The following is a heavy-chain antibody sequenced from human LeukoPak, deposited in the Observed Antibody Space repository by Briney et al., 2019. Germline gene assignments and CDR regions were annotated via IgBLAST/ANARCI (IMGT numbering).Heavy chain of an antibody. J-gene: IGHJ4*02. V-gene: IGHV1-46*01. D-gene: IGHD2-8*01. Sequence: ASVKVSCKASGYTFTSYHMDWVRQAPGQGLEWMGLINLSGGSTTYAQRFQGRVTLTRDTSTSTVYVELSSLRSEDTAVYYCARDYVDDIPMIKDYWGQGTLVTVSS. CDR3: ARDYVDDIPMIKDY. CDR1: GYTFTSYH. CDR2: INLSGGST.